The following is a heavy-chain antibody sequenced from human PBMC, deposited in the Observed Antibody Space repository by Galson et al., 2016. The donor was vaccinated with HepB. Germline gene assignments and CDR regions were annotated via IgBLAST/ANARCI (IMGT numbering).Heavy chain of an antibody. V-gene: IGHV3-11*01. CDR3: ARKSRGNYFTFDY. CDR2: ITNSGRST. D-gene: IGHD2/OR15-2a*01. Sequence: SLRLSCAVSGFTFSDYYISWIRQAPGKGLEWLSYITNSGRSTSYADSVKGRFTISRDNAKNSLYLEMNSLRAEDTAVYYCARKSRGNYFTFDYWGQGTLVTVSS. J-gene: IGHJ4*02. CDR1: GFTFSDYY.